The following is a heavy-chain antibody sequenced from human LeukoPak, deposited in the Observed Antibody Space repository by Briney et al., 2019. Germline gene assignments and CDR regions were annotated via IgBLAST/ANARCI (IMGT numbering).Heavy chain of an antibody. D-gene: IGHD3-22*01. CDR2: IWFDGSNK. Sequence: GGSLRLSCAASGFTFSSSGMHWVRQAPGKGLEWVAVIWFDGSNKYYAESVKGRFTISRDNSKKTLYLQMNSLRVEDTAVYYCARDGSYYYDSSALGADWFDPWGQGTLVTVAS. CDR3: ARDGSYYYDSSALGADWFDP. J-gene: IGHJ5*02. CDR1: GFTFSSSG. V-gene: IGHV3-33*01.